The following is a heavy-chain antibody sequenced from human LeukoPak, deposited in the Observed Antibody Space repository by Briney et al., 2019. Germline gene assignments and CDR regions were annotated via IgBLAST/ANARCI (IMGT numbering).Heavy chain of an antibody. Sequence: GGSLRLSCAASGFTFSSYDMHWVRQATGKGLEWVSAIGTAGDTYYPGSVKGRFTISRENAKNSLYLQMNSLRAGDTAVYYCARLVWDFWYFDLWGRGTLVTVSS. CDR2: IGTAGDT. D-gene: IGHD6-6*01. CDR3: ARLVWDFWYFDL. V-gene: IGHV3-13*01. CDR1: GFTFSSYD. J-gene: IGHJ2*01.